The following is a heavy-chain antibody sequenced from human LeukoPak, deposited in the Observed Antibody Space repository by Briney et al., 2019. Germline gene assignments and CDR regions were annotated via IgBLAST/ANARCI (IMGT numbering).Heavy chain of an antibody. CDR2: IYYIGST. CDR3: ARLEAAYYFAY. Sequence: SETLSLTCTVSGGSISSHHWSWIRQPPGKGLEWIGYIYYIGSTTYNPSLKSRVTISLDTSNNQFSLRLNSVTAADTAVYYCARLEAAYYFAYWGQGTLVTVSS. CDR1: GGSISSHH. J-gene: IGHJ4*02. D-gene: IGHD1-1*01. V-gene: IGHV4-59*11.